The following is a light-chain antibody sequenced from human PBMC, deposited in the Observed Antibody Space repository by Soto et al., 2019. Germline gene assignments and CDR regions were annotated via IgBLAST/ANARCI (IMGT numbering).Light chain of an antibody. Sequence: DIQMTQSPSTLSASVGARVTITCRASQSISSWLAWYQQKPGKAPKLLIYKASSLESGVPSRFSGSGSGTEFTLTISSLQPDDFATYYCQQYNSYSLFGGGTKVDI. V-gene: IGKV1-5*03. CDR1: QSISSW. CDR3: QQYNSYSL. CDR2: KAS. J-gene: IGKJ4*01.